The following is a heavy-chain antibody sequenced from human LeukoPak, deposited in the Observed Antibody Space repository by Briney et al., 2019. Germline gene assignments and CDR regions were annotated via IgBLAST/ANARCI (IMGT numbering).Heavy chain of an antibody. CDR1: GGSISNYY. CDR2: IYYSGST. V-gene: IGHV4-59*01. Sequence: SETLSLTCIVSGGSISNYYWSWIRQPPGKGLEWIGYIYYSGSTKYNPSLKSRVTISVDTSKNQFSLKLSSVTAADTAVYYCATFRGNRGGFDYWGQGTLVTVSS. D-gene: IGHD3-16*01. CDR3: ATFRGNRGGFDY. J-gene: IGHJ4*02.